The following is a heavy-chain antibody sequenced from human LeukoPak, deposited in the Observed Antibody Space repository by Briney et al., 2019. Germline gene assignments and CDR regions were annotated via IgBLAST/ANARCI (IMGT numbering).Heavy chain of an antibody. CDR3: ARPDYGDYDY. Sequence: PGGSLRLSCAASGFALSSHNMHWVRQAPGKGLEWVSSISLSSSYKYYADSVKGRFTISRDNAKNSLYLQMNSLRAEDTAVYYCARPDYGDYDYWGQGTLVSVSS. V-gene: IGHV3-21*01. CDR1: GFALSSHN. D-gene: IGHD4-17*01. J-gene: IGHJ4*02. CDR2: ISLSSSYK.